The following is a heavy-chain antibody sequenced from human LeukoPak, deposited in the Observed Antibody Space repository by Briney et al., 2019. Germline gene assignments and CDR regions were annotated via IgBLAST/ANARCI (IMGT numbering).Heavy chain of an antibody. CDR2: INSDGSST. CDR3: AKDRRQQPRGFDY. D-gene: IGHD6-13*01. V-gene: IGHV3-74*01. CDR1: GFTFSSYW. Sequence: GGSLRLSCAASGFTFSSYWMHWVRQAPGKGLVWVSRINSDGSSTSYADSVKGRFTISRDNAKNTLYLQMNSLRAEDTAVYYCAKDRRQQPRGFDYWGQGTLVTVSS. J-gene: IGHJ4*02.